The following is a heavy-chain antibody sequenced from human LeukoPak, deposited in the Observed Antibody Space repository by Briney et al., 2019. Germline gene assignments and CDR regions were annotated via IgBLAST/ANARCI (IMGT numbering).Heavy chain of an antibody. J-gene: IGHJ4*02. V-gene: IGHV3-23*01. CDR3: TKDWSASY. CDR2: ISENGDGR. CDR1: GFTFSNFA. Sequence: HPGGSLRLSCAASGFTFSNFAMTWVRQAPGKGLQWVSAISENGDGRYYAGSVKGRFTISRDNSRDMLYLQMNSLRAEDTALYYCTKDWSASYWGQGTLVTVSS.